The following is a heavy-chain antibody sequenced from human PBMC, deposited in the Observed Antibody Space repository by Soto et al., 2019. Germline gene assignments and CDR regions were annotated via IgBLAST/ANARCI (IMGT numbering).Heavy chain of an antibody. Sequence: ASVKVSCKASGYTFTSYAMHWVRQAPGQRLEWMGWINAGNGNTKYSQKFQGRVTITRDTSASTAYMELSSLRSEDTAVYYCARAGCSSTSCYRDNWLDPWGQGTLVTVSS. D-gene: IGHD2-2*02. CDR3: ARAGCSSTSCYRDNWLDP. J-gene: IGHJ5*02. V-gene: IGHV1-3*01. CDR1: GYTFTSYA. CDR2: INAGNGNT.